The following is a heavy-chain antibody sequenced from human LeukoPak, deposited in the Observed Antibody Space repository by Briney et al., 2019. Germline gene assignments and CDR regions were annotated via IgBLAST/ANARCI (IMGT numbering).Heavy chain of an antibody. V-gene: IGHV4-34*01. J-gene: IGHJ5*02. CDR2: INHSGST. Sequence: PSETLSLTCAVYGGSFSGYYWSWIRQPPGKGLEWIGEINHSGSTNYNPSLKSRVTISVDTSKNQFSLKLSSVTAADTAVYYCARGFVRAYHGVYHWFDPWGQGTLVTVSS. CDR1: GGSFSGYY. D-gene: IGHD3-10*01. CDR3: ARGFVRAYHGVYHWFDP.